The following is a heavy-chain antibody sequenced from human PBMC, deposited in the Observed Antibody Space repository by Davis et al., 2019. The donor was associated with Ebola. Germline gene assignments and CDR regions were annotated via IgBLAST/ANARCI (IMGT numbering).Heavy chain of an antibody. J-gene: IGHJ4*02. CDR1: GFSFEDYA. CDR2: ISWNSNYK. V-gene: IGHV3-9*01. Sequence: GGSLRLSCAASGFSFEDYAMHWVRQAPGKGLEWVSGISWNSNYKHYADSVKGRFTISRDNANNLLFLQMNSLRAEDTALYFCVKDSLTYCSGGSCYHFASWGQGTQVTVSS. D-gene: IGHD2-15*01. CDR3: VKDSLTYCSGGSCYHFAS.